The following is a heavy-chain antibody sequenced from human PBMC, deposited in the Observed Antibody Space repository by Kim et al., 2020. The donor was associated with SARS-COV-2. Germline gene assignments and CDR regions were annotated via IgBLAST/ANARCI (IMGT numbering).Heavy chain of an antibody. J-gene: IGHJ4*02. Sequence: TDYAAPVKGRFTISRDDSKNTLYLQMNSLKTEDTAVYYCTTGTTPPLDYWGQGTLVTVSS. V-gene: IGHV3-15*01. CDR3: TTGTTPPLDY. CDR2: T. D-gene: IGHD1-1*01.